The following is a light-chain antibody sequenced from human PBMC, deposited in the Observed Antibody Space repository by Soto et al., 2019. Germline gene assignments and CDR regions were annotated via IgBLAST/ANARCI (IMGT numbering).Light chain of an antibody. CDR1: SSDVGGYNY. CDR3: SSYAGSNSVV. Sequence: QSALTQPPSASGSPGQSVTISCTGTSSDVGGYNYVSWYQQHPGKAPKLMIYEVSKRPSGVPDRFSGPKSGNTASLTVSGLQAEDEADYYCSSYAGSNSVVFGGGPKLTVL. CDR2: EVS. V-gene: IGLV2-8*01. J-gene: IGLJ2*01.